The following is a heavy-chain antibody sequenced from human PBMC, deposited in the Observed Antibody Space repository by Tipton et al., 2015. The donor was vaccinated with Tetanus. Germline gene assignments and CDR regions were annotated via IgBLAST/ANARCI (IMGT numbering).Heavy chain of an antibody. CDR2: ISPSGSP. J-gene: IGHJ4*02. CDR3: ARDIGTVRGVIQY. Sequence: LRLSCSVSGDSITSGHFYWSWVRQPPGKGLEWIGYISPSGSPYYSPSLKSRLTLSVDTSKSQFSLKLTSVTAADTAVYYCARDIGTVRGVIQYWGQGTLVTVSS. CDR1: GDSITSGHFY. V-gene: IGHV4-30-4*01. D-gene: IGHD3-10*01.